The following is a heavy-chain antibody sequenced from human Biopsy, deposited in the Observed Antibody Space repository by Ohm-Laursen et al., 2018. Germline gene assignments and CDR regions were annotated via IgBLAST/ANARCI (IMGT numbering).Heavy chain of an antibody. CDR2: ISSSNDNT. D-gene: IGHD3-22*01. CDR1: GGTFSNYA. Sequence: ASVKVSCKASGGTFSNYAITWVRQAPGQGLEWKGWISSSNDNTNYAQKFQGRVTMTADTSTSTAYKEWKSLRSDDTAVYYCARDFFDSSGYFYYYNGVDLWGQGTTVTVSS. CDR3: ARDFFDSSGYFYYYNGVDL. J-gene: IGHJ6*02. V-gene: IGHV1-18*01.